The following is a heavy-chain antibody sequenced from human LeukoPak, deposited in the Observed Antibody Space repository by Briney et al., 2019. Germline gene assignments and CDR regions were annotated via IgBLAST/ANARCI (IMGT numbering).Heavy chain of an antibody. V-gene: IGHV4-34*01. CDR1: GGSFSGYY. J-gene: IGHJ4*02. D-gene: IGHD5-18*01. CDR2: INHSGST. Sequence: SETLSLTCAVYGGSFSGYYWSWIRQPPGKGLEWIGEINHSGSTNYNPSLKSRVTISVDTSENQFSLKLSSVTAADTAVYYCARRGYSYGYRYFDYWGQGTLVTASS. CDR3: ARRGYSYGYRYFDY.